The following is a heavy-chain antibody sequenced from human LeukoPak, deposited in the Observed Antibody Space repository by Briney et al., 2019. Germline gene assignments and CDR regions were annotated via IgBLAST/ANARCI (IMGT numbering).Heavy chain of an antibody. CDR3: ARAEWELLFDY. Sequence: SETLSLTCTVSGGSISSGDYYWSWIRQPPGKGLEWIGYIYYSGSTYYNPSLKGRVTISVDTSKNQFSLKLSSVTAADTAVYYCARAEWELLFDYWGQGTLVTVSS. CDR1: GGSISSGDYY. V-gene: IGHV4-30-4*08. J-gene: IGHJ4*02. CDR2: IYYSGST. D-gene: IGHD1-26*01.